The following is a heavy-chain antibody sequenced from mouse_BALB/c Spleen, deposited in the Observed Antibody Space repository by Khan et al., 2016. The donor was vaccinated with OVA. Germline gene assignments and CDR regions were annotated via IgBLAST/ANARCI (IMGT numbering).Heavy chain of an antibody. CDR1: GFSLTNYG. J-gene: IGHJ4*01. V-gene: IGHV2-6-1*01. CDR2: IWSDGST. D-gene: IGHD2-10*01. CDR3: ARQPYYHYNIMDY. Sequence: QVQLKESGPGLAAPSQSLSITCTISGFSLTNYGVHWVPQPPGKGLEWLVVIWSDGSTTYNSAFKSRLTITKDNSQSQVFLKMNSLQTDDTAIYFCARQPYYHYNIMDYWGQGTSVTVSS.